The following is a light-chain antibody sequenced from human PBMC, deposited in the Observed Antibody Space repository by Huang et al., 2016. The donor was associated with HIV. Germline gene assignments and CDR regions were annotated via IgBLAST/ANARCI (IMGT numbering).Light chain of an antibody. CDR1: QSVSSN. CDR3: QQYNNWPKVFT. J-gene: IGKJ3*01. CDR2: GAS. Sequence: ITQSPATLSVSPGERATLSCRASQSVSSNLAWYQQNPGQAPRPLIYGASTRATGIPARFSGNGSGTEFTLTISSLQSEDFAVYYCQQYNNWPKVFTFGPGTKVDIK. V-gene: IGKV3-15*01.